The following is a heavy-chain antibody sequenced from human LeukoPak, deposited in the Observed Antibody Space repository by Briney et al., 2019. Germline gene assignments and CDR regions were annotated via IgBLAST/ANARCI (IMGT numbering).Heavy chain of an antibody. CDR1: GYTFTSYA. D-gene: IGHD5-12*01. V-gene: IGHV1-3*01. Sequence: GASVEVSCKASGYTFTSYAMHWVRQAPGQRLEWMGWINAGNGNTKYSQKFQGRVTITRDTSASTAYMELSSLRSEDTAVYYCARGFRLNSGYGFDYWGQGTLVTVSS. J-gene: IGHJ4*02. CDR3: ARGFRLNSGYGFDY. CDR2: INAGNGNT.